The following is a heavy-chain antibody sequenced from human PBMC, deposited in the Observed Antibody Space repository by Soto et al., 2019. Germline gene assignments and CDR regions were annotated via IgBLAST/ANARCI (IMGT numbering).Heavy chain of an antibody. V-gene: IGHV3-23*01. J-gene: IGHJ4*02. CDR3: AKGQHGSAYYYFDN. D-gene: IGHD6-19*01. Sequence: EVQLLESGGGLVQPGGSLRLSCAASGFTFSIYTMAWVRQAPGKGQEWVSGISASGENTYYADSVKGRFTISSDSSKETLHLQMNSLRAEDTAVYFCAKGQHGSAYYYFDNWGQGTLVTVSP. CDR2: ISASGENT. CDR1: GFTFSIYT.